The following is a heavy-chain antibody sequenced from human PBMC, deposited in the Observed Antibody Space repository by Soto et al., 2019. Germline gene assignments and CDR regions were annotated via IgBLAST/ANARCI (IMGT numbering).Heavy chain of an antibody. CDR3: ARVHVMVVAGSTFDY. V-gene: IGHV4-38-2*02. CDR2: IYHGGTT. Sequence: SETLSLTCTVSGYSISSGSYLAWILQPPWKGPEWIASIYHGGTTFYNPSLKSRITISVDTSNNQFSLKLTSVTAADTAVYYCARVHVMVVAGSTFDYWGHGTLVTVSS. D-gene: IGHD6-19*01. J-gene: IGHJ4*01. CDR1: GYSISSGSY.